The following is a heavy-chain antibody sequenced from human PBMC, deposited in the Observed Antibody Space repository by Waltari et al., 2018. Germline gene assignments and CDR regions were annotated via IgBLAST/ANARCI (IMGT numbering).Heavy chain of an antibody. V-gene: IGHV3-23*01. Sequence: VYLLESGGNLVQPGGSLTLSCAASGFVLRHNAMTWVRQAPGKGGVWASCISASGPTYYADSVKDRFIISRDVFKNTLARQMGSLTIDDTAVYYCAKGDTMTSVGPLNWGQGTLVTVSS. CDR1: GFVLRHNA. J-gene: IGHJ4*02. D-gene: IGHD3-22*01. CDR2: ISASGPT. CDR3: AKGDTMTSVGPLN.